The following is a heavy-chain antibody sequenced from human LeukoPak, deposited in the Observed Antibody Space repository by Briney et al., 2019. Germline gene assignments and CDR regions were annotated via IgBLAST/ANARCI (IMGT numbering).Heavy chain of an antibody. J-gene: IGHJ6*03. CDR2: INHSGST. D-gene: IGHD3-10*01. Sequence: PSETLSLTCAVYGGSFSGYYWSWIRQPPGKGLEWIGEINHSGSTNYNPSLKSRVTISVDTSKNQFSLKLSSVTAADTAVYYCARSRPRYGSGSLGYYYMDVWGKGTTVTVSS. V-gene: IGHV4-34*01. CDR1: GGSFSGYY. CDR3: ARSRPRYGSGSLGYYYMDV.